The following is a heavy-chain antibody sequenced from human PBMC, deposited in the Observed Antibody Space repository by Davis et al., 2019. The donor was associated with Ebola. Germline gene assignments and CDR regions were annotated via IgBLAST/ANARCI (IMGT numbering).Heavy chain of an antibody. CDR2: IYYSGST. CDR1: GGSISSYY. CDR3: ARGRRRYSGYYSYYYYGMDV. V-gene: IGHV4-59*12. J-gene: IGHJ6*02. D-gene: IGHD5-12*01. Sequence: MPSETLSLTCTVSGGSISSYYWSWIRQPPGKGLEWIGYIYYSGSTNYNPSLKSRVTISVDTSKNQFSLKLSSVTAADTAVYYCARGRRRYSGYYSYYYYGMDVWGQGTTVTVSS.